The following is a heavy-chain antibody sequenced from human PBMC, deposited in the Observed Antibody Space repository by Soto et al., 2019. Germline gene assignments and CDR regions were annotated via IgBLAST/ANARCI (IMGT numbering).Heavy chain of an antibody. V-gene: IGHV1-69*02. CDR2: IIPMVGMS. J-gene: IGHJ4*02. CDR3: ATSYGSGSRPFDS. CDR1: GDTFNFYT. Sequence: QVQLVQSGAEVKKPGSSVKVSCKASGDTFNFYTFSWVRQAPGQGLEWMGRIIPMVGMSNYAQKFQGRVTIIADRSTNTTYMQVSSLRSEDTALYYCATSYGSGSRPFDSWGQGTPVTVSS. D-gene: IGHD3-10*01.